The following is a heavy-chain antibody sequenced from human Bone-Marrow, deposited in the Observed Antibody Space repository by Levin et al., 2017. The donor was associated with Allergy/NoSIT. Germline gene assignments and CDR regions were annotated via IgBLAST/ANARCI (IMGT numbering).Heavy chain of an antibody. CDR1: GGSISSYY. J-gene: IGHJ4*02. CDR2: IYTSGST. V-gene: IGHV4-4*07. Sequence: PSETLSLTCTVSGGSISSYYWSWIRQPAGKGLEWIGRIYTSGSTNYNPSLKSRVTMSVDTSKNQFSLKLSSVTAADTAVYYCARVIRYSSSWYYFDYWGQGTLVTVSS. D-gene: IGHD6-13*01. CDR3: ARVIRYSSSWYYFDY.